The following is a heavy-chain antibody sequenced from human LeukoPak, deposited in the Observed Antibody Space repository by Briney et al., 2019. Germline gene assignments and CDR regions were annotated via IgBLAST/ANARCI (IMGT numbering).Heavy chain of an antibody. CDR2: INHSGST. D-gene: IGHD4-17*01. V-gene: IGHV4-34*01. CDR3: ARGGLMTTVTTSLGNWFDP. Sequence: SETLSLTCAVYGGSFSGYYWSWIRQPPGKGREWIGEINHSGSTNYNPSLKSRVTISVDTSKNQFSLKLSSVTAADTAVYYCARGGLMTTVTTSLGNWFDPWGQGTLVTVSS. CDR1: GGSFSGYY. J-gene: IGHJ5*02.